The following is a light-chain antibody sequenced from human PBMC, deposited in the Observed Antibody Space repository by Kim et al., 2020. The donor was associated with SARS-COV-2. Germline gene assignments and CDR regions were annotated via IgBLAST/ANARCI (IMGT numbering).Light chain of an antibody. CDR2: DAS. J-gene: IGKJ4*01. V-gene: IGKV3-11*01. Sequence: EIVLTQSPAPLSLSPGERATLSCRASQSVDNYLAWYQQKPGQAPRLLIYDASNRVTGIPPRFSGSGSGTDFTLTISSLEPEDFAIYYCQQRKDWPPLTFGGGTKVDIK. CDR1: QSVDNY. CDR3: QQRKDWPPLT.